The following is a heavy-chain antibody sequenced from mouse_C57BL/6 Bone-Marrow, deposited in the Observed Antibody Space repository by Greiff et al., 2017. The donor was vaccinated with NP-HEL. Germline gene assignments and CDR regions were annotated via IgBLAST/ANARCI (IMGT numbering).Heavy chain of an antibody. CDR1: GYTFTDYD. CDR2: IDPETGGT. V-gene: IGHV1-15*01. CDR3: TGIYFDY. Sequence: QVQLKQSGAELVRPGASVTLSCKASGYTFTDYDMHWVKQTPVHGLEWIGAIDPETGGTAYNQKFKGKAILTADKSSSTAYMELRSLTSEDSAVYYCTGIYFDYWGQGTTLTVSS. J-gene: IGHJ2*01.